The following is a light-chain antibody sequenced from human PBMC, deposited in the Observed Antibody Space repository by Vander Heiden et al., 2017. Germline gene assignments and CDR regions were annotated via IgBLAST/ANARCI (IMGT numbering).Light chain of an antibody. V-gene: IGLV2-11*01. CDR1: SSDVGGYNY. J-gene: IGLJ1*01. Sequence: QSALTHPRSVSGSPGQSVTIPCTGTSSDVGGYNYVSWYQQHPGKAPKLMIYDVSKRPSGVPDRFSGSKSGNTASLTISGLQAEDEADYYCCSYAGSYSYVFGTGTKVTVL. CDR3: CSYAGSYSYV. CDR2: DVS.